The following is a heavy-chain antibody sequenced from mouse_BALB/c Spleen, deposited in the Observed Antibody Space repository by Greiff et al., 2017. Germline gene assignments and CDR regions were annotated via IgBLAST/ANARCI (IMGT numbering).Heavy chain of an antibody. J-gene: IGHJ3*01. CDR1: GYSITSDYA. CDR3: ARESLRLLTWFAY. V-gene: IGHV3-2*02. Sequence: VQLQQSGPGLVKPSQSLSLTCTVTGYSITSDYAWNWIRQFPGNKLEWMGYISYSGSTSYNPSLKSRISITRDTSKNQFFLQLNSVTTEDTATYYCARESLRLLTWFAYWGQGTLVTVSA. CDR2: ISYSGST. D-gene: IGHD1-2*01.